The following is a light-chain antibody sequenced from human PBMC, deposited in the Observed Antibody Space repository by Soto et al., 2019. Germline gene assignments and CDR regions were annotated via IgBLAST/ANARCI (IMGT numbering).Light chain of an antibody. CDR2: GAF. Sequence: EIVLTQSPATLSLSPGEIATLSFSASQSVSSYLAWYQQKPGQAPRLLIYGAFTRATGIPARFSGSGSGTEFTLTISSLQSEDFAVYYCQQYNNWPPITFGQGTRLEIK. CDR3: QQYNNWPPIT. CDR1: QSVSSY. J-gene: IGKJ5*01. V-gene: IGKV3-15*01.